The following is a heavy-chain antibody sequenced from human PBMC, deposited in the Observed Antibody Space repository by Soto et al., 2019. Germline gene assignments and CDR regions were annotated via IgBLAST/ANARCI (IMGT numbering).Heavy chain of an antibody. CDR1: GYYSSSYW. D-gene: IGHD5-12*01. CDR3: ARRGTLSGRDAFDV. J-gene: IGHJ3*01. CDR2: VYVGDSET. Sequence: PGESLKISCRGSGYYSSSYWIAWVRQMSGKGLEWVGSVYVGDSETKYSPSFQGQVTISADKYTNTAYLYWGSLKASDTAMYYCARRGTLSGRDAFDVWGEGTMVTVSS. V-gene: IGHV5-51*01.